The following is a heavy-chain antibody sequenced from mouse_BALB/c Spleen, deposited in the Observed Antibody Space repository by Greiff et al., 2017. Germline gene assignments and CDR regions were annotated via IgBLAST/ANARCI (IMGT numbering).Heavy chain of an antibody. CDR2: ISSGGST. V-gene: IGHV5-6-5*01. J-gene: IGHJ2*01. CDR1: GFTFSSYA. Sequence: EVQLQESGGGLVKPGGSLKLSCAASGFTFSSYAMSWVRQTPEKRLEWVASISSGGSTYYPDSVKGRFTISRDNARNILYLQMSSLRSEDTAMYYCARGFTTAFDYWGQGTTLTVSS. CDR3: ARGFTTAFDY. D-gene: IGHD1-2*01.